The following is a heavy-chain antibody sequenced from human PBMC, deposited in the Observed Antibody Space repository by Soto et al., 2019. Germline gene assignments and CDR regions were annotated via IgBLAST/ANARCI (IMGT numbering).Heavy chain of an antibody. D-gene: IGHD1-26*01. CDR2: IFSNDEK. Sequence: QVTLKESGPVLVKPTETLTLTCSVYGFSLSNARMGVNWIRQPPGKALEWLAHIFSNDEKSYSTSLKSRLSIXXDXSXSQVVLTMTNMDPVDTATYYCARIIVGDGSDYYVDYWGQGTLVTVSS. CDR1: GFSLSNARMG. V-gene: IGHV2-26*01. J-gene: IGHJ4*02. CDR3: ARIIVGDGSDYYVDY.